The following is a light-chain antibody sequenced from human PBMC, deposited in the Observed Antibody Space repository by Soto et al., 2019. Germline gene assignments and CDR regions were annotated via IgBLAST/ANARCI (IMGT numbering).Light chain of an antibody. CDR3: QQYYSNPPS. Sequence: DIVMTQSPDSLAVSLGERATINCKSSQSVLYSSNNKNYLAWYQQKPGQPPKLLIYWASTRESGVPDRFSGSGSGTDFTLNITSLQAEDLAVYYCQQYYSNPPSFDQGTKLEIK. J-gene: IGKJ2*01. CDR2: WAS. CDR1: QSVLYSSNNKNY. V-gene: IGKV4-1*01.